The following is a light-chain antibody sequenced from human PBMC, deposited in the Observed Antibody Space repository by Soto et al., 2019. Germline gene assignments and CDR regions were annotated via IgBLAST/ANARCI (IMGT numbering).Light chain of an antibody. J-gene: IGLJ3*02. CDR3: CSHSCSTTWT. Sequence: SVLTPTASVSGAPGQSITISCTGTSSDAGGYNFVSWYQQHPGKAPKLIIHEVTNRPSGASNRFSGSKSGNTASLTISGIQADDEAVYYCCSHSCSTTWTFGGGTK. CDR2: EVT. CDR1: SSDAGGYNF. V-gene: IGLV2-14*03.